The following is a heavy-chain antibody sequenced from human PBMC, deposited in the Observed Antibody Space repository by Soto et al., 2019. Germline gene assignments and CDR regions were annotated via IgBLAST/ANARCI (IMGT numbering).Heavy chain of an antibody. V-gene: IGHV3-9*01. Sequence: GGSLRISCAASGFTLEDSVMHWVRQGPGKGLEWVSGISWNSGSIGYAEFAKGRFTISRDNAKNSLYLQMNSLRAEDTAFYFCAKSNNTGWFYFDYWGKGTLVTVSS. J-gene: IGHJ4*02. CDR3: AKSNNTGWFYFDY. D-gene: IGHD6-19*01. CDR1: GFTLEDSV. CDR2: ISWNSGSI.